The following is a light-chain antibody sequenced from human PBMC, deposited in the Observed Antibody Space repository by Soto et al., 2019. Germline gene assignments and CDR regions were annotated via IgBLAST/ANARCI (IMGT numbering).Light chain of an antibody. CDR2: GAS. J-gene: IGKJ2*01. V-gene: IGKV3-20*01. CDR1: QSVRSNY. CDR3: QQYGEITPLYT. Sequence: EIVLTQSPGTLSLSPGEEATLSCRASQSVRSNYLAWYQQRPGQAPRLLISGASSRATGIPERFSGSGSGTDFTLTISRLEPEDFAVYYCQQYGEITPLYTFCQGTKLEIK.